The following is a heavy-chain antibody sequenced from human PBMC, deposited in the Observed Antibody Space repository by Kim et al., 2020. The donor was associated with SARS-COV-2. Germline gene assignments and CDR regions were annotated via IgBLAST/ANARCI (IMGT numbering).Heavy chain of an antibody. Sequence: GGSLRLSCAASGFTFSSYAMSWVRQAPGKGLEWVSGISGSGGSTYYADSVKGRFTISRDNSKNTLYLPMNSLRAEDTAVYYCAKDHSSGLSFDIWGQGTMVTVSS. D-gene: IGHD6-19*01. CDR3: AKDHSSGLSFDI. V-gene: IGHV3-23*01. J-gene: IGHJ3*02. CDR1: GFTFSSYA. CDR2: ISGSGGST.